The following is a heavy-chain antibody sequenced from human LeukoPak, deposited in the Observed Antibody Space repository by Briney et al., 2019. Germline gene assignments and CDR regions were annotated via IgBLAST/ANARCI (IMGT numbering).Heavy chain of an antibody. Sequence: PGGSLRLSCAASGFTVSSNYMSWVRQAPGKGLEWVSVIYSDGTTVYADSVKGRFTISRDNSKNTLFLQMNSLRDEDTAVYYCARDKDWGSTLDYFDYWGQGTLVTVSS. J-gene: IGHJ4*02. CDR2: IYSDGTT. D-gene: IGHD7-27*01. V-gene: IGHV3-53*01. CDR3: ARDKDWGSTLDYFDY. CDR1: GFTVSSNY.